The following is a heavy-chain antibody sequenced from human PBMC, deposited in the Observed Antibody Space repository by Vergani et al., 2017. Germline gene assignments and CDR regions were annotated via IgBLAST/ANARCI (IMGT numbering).Heavy chain of an antibody. J-gene: IGHJ5*02. Sequence: QVQLQESGPGLVKPSQTLSLTCTVSGGSISSGVYYWSWIRQHPGKGLEWIGYIYYSGGTYYNPSLKSRVTISVDTSKNQFSLKLSSVTAADTAVYYCARGDCSSTSCYLFDPGGQGTLVTVSS. V-gene: IGHV4-31*03. CDR3: ARGDCSSTSCYLFDP. CDR2: IYYSGGT. D-gene: IGHD2-2*01. CDR1: GGSISSGVYY.